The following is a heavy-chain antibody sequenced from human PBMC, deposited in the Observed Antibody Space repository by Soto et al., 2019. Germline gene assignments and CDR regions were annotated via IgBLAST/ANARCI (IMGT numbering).Heavy chain of an antibody. CDR1: TVTINVHG. D-gene: IGHD3-3*01. V-gene: IGHV3-30*03. J-gene: IGHJ5*01. CDR3: ARDIWSGDYKWFDS. CDR2: ISNDGRAQ. Sequence: PGGSLRLSCTSSTVTINVHGIQWVRQAPGKGLEWVAFISNDGRAQYNADSVKGRFTISRDYSKNTVDLQMNSLRNEETAVYYCARDIWSGDYKWFDSWGPGTLVTVSS.